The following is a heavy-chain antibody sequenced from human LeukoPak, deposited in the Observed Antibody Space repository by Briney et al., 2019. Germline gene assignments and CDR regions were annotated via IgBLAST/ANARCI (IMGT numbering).Heavy chain of an antibody. CDR2: INPIGGST. J-gene: IGHJ4*02. CDR3: ARGGPTFGGDTRSALDY. CDR1: GGTFSSYA. V-gene: IGHV1-46*01. D-gene: IGHD3-16*01. Sequence: GASVKVSCKASGGTFSSYAISWVRQAPGQGLERMGIINPIGGSTSNAQKFQGRVTMTRDTYTSTIYMELSSLRSEDTAMYYCARGGPTFGGDTRSALDYWGQGTLVAVSS.